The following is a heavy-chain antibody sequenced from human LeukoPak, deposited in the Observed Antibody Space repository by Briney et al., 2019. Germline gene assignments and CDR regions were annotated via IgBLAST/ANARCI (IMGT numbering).Heavy chain of an antibody. CDR1: GGSISSYY. CDR3: ARGGDYGDLRYFDY. J-gene: IGHJ4*02. Sequence: SETLSLTCTVSGGSISSYYWSWIRQPPGKGLEWIGYIYYSGSTIYNPSLKSRVTFSVDTSKNQFSLKLNSVTAADTAVYYCARGGDYGDLRYFDYWGQGTLVTVSS. D-gene: IGHD4-17*01. V-gene: IGHV4-59*01. CDR2: IYYSGST.